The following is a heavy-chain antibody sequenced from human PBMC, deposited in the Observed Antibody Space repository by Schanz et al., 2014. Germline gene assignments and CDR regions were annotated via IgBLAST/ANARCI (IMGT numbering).Heavy chain of an antibody. CDR1: GGTFSSFG. D-gene: IGHD3-10*01. Sequence: QVQLIQSGAEVKKPGASVKVSCKASGGTFSSFGINWVRQAPGQGLEWMGWISPYNGNTNYAQKLQGRVTMTADTSTSTAYMDLRSLRSDDTAVYYCARAKRFGDMDVWGQGTTVTVSS. V-gene: IGHV1-18*01. J-gene: IGHJ6*02. CDR2: ISPYNGNT. CDR3: ARAKRFGDMDV.